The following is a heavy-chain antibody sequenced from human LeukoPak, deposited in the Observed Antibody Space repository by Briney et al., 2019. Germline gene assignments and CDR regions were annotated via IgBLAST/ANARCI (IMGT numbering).Heavy chain of an antibody. V-gene: IGHV1-46*01. Sequence: ASVKVSCKASGYTFTSYYMHWVRQAPGQGLEWMGIINPSGGSTSYAQKFQGRVTMTRDTSTSTVYMELSSLRSEDTAVYYCARDGDILTGYSDFDYWGQGTLVTVSS. D-gene: IGHD3-9*01. CDR2: INPSGGST. J-gene: IGHJ4*02. CDR3: ARDGDILTGYSDFDY. CDR1: GYTFTSYY.